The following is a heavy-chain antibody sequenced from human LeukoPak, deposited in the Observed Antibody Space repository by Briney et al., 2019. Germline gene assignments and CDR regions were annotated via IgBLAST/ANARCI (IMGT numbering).Heavy chain of an antibody. J-gene: IGHJ4*02. D-gene: IGHD6-13*01. V-gene: IGHV3-9*01. Sequence: GGSLRLSCAASGFTFDDYAMHWVRQAPGKGLEWVSGISWNSGSIGYADSVKGRFTISRDNAKNSLYLQMNSLRAEDTAVYYCARDVPIAAAGAPFDYWGQGTLVTVSS. CDR1: GFTFDDYA. CDR3: ARDVPIAAAGAPFDY. CDR2: ISWNSGSI.